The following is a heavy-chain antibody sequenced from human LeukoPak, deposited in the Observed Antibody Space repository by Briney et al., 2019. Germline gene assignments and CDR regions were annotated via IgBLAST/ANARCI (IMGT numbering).Heavy chain of an antibody. CDR2: ISHDGSES. D-gene: IGHD1-26*01. V-gene: IGHV3-30-3*01. Sequence: GGSLRLSCAASGFAFSSHAMVWVRQAPGKGLEWVSFISHDGSESFHTESVKGRFTISRDNFKNTVDLQVSGLKEEDTAVYYCARDWGQRGVGATLANWGQGTLVIVSS. CDR3: ARDWGQRGVGATLAN. J-gene: IGHJ4*02. CDR1: GFAFSSHA.